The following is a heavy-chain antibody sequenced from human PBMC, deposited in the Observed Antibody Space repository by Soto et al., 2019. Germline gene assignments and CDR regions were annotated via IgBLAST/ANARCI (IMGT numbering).Heavy chain of an antibody. CDR3: ASLWIAAAGHGDYYYYGMDV. CDR1: GGSISSSSYY. Sequence: SETLSLTCTFSGGSISSSSYYWGWIRQPPGKGLEWIGSIYYSGSTYYNPSLKSRVTISVDTSKNQFSLKLSSVTAADTAVYYCASLWIAAAGHGDYYYYGMDVWGQGTTVT. CDR2: IYYSGST. D-gene: IGHD6-13*01. J-gene: IGHJ6*02. V-gene: IGHV4-39*01.